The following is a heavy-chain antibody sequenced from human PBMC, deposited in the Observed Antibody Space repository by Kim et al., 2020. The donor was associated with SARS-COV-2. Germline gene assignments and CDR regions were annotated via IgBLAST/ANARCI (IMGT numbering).Heavy chain of an antibody. CDR3: ASSVLYCGGDCYPKYNWFDP. D-gene: IGHD2-21*01. V-gene: IGHV1-2*02. CDR2: INPNSGGT. J-gene: IGHJ5*02. Sequence: ASVKVSCKASGYTFTGYYMHWVRQAPGQGLEWMGWINPNSGGTNYAQKFQGRVTMTRDTSISTAYMELSRLRSDDTAVYYCASSVLYCGGDCYPKYNWFDPWGQGTLVTVSS. CDR1: GYTFTGYY.